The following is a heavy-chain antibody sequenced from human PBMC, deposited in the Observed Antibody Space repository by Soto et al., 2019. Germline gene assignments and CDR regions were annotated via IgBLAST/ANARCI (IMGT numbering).Heavy chain of an antibody. Sequence: PSETLSLTCTVSGGSFSTHSWNWIRRPPGKGLEWVGCIYYNGRSSYNSSLKSRLAMSMDTSKIQFSLKLTSVTAADTAVYYCSRQPKTLQMEVSFDSWGQGTVVP. D-gene: IGHD1-1*01. CDR1: GGSFSTHS. CDR2: IYYNGRS. V-gene: IGHV4-59*11. J-gene: IGHJ3*02. CDR3: SRQPKTLQMEVSFDS.